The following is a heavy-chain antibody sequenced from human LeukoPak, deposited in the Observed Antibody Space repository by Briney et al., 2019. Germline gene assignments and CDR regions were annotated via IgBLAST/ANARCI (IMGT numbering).Heavy chain of an antibody. D-gene: IGHD1-1*01. J-gene: IGHJ6*03. CDR2: IYTSGST. Sequence: SETLSLTCTVSGGSISSYYWSWIRQPAGKGLEWIGRIYTSGSTNYNPSLKSRVTMSVDTSKNQFSLKLSSVTAADTAVYYCARGRVSSSTWYSTYYSYFYMDVWGKGTTVTISS. CDR1: GGSISSYY. V-gene: IGHV4-4*07. CDR3: ARGRVSSSTWYSTYYSYFYMDV.